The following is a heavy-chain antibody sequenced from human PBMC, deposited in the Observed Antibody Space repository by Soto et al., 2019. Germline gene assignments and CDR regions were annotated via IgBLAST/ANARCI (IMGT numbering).Heavy chain of an antibody. D-gene: IGHD3-3*01. Sequence: ASVKVSCKASGYTFTSYDINWVRQATGQGLEWMGWMNPNSGNTGYAQKFQGRVTMTRNISTSTAYMELSSLRSEDTAVYYCAAEYPIFGAPGIWGQGTMVTVSS. V-gene: IGHV1-8*01. J-gene: IGHJ3*02. CDR2: MNPNSGNT. CDR1: GYTFTSYD. CDR3: AAEYPIFGAPGI.